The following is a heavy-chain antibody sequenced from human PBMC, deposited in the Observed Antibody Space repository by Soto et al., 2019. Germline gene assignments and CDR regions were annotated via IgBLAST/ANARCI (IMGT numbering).Heavy chain of an antibody. Sequence: QVQLVQSGAEVKKPGASVKVSCKASGYTFTSYGISWVRQAPGQGLEWMGWISAYNGNTNYAQKHQGRVTMTTDTSTSTAYMELRSLRYDDTAVYYCARLLYAEYSSSSLLDYWGQGTLVTVSS. CDR2: ISAYNGNT. CDR3: ARLLYAEYSSSSLLDY. V-gene: IGHV1-18*01. D-gene: IGHD6-13*01. CDR1: GYTFTSYG. J-gene: IGHJ4*02.